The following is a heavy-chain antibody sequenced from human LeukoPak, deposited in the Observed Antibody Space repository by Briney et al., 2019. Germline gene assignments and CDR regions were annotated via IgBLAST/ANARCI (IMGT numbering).Heavy chain of an antibody. D-gene: IGHD1-26*01. CDR2: IIPISGTT. J-gene: IGHJ5*02. Sequence: SGKVSCKTSGGTFTSYAITWVRQAPGQGLEWMGKIIPISGTTNYAQKFQGRVTFTADESTSTAYMELSSLRSEDTALYYCARKLRLGGNWFDPWGQGTLVTVSS. V-gene: IGHV1-69*15. CDR1: GGTFTSYA. CDR3: ARKLRLGGNWFDP.